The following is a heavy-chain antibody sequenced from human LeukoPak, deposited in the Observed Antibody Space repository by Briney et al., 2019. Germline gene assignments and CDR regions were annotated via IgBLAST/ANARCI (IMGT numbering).Heavy chain of an antibody. D-gene: IGHD5-24*01. J-gene: IGHJ4*02. V-gene: IGHV3-7*04. Sequence: PGGSLRLSCAASGFTFSSYGMHWVRQAPGKGLEWVANIKQDGSEKYYVDSVKGRFTISRDNAKNSLYLQMNSLRAEDTAIYYCTRVGYIDEGIDYWGQGTLVTVSS. CDR2: IKQDGSEK. CDR3: TRVGYIDEGIDY. CDR1: GFTFSSYG.